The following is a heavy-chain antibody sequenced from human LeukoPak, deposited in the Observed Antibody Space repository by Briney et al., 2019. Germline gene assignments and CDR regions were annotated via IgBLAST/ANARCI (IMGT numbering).Heavy chain of an antibody. CDR2: IYYSGST. CDR3: TRDTVGATFPGVFDI. V-gene: IGHV4-59*12. Sequence: PSETLSLTCSVSGDSISSYYWSWIRQPPGKGLEWIGYIYYSGSTDYNPSLKSRVTISVDTSKNQFSLMLNSVTAADTAVYYCTRDTVGATFPGVFDIWGQGTMVTVSS. D-gene: IGHD1-26*01. CDR1: GDSISSYY. J-gene: IGHJ3*02.